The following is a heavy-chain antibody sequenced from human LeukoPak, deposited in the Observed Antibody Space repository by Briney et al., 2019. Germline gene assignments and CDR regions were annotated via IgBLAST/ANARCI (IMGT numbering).Heavy chain of an antibody. V-gene: IGHV4-39*01. CDR1: GGSISSSSYY. Sequence: SETLSLTCTVSGGSISSSSYYWGWIRQPPGKGLEWIGGIYYSGSTYYNPSLKSRVTISVDTSKNQFSLKLSSVTAADTAVYYCAIGDMAQWDAFDIWGQGSMVTVSS. D-gene: IGHD5-24*01. CDR3: AIGDMAQWDAFDI. CDR2: IYYSGST. J-gene: IGHJ3*02.